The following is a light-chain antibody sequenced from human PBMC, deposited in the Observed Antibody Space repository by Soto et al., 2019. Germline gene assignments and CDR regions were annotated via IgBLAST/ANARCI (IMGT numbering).Light chain of an antibody. CDR2: GAT. Sequence: EIVLTQSPGTLPLSPGERATLSCRASQSVTSSYLAWYQQKVGQTPRLLIYGATSRATGIPDRFSGSGSGTDFTLTIDRLEPEDFAVYYCHQYSGSPRTFCQGAKVEIK. CDR1: QSVTSSY. J-gene: IGKJ1*01. CDR3: HQYSGSPRT. V-gene: IGKV3-20*01.